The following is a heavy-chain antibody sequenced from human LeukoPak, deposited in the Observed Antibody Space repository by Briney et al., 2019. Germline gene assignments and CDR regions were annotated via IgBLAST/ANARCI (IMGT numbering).Heavy chain of an antibody. CDR1: GFTFSSYA. J-gene: IGHJ4*02. Sequence: PGGSLRLSCAASGFTFSSYAMHWVRQAPGKGLEYVSAISSNGGSTYYANSVEGRFTISRDNSKNTLYLQMGSLRAEDMAVYYCARGDTAMVPQFDYWGQGTLVTVSS. D-gene: IGHD5-18*01. CDR3: ARGDTAMVPQFDY. V-gene: IGHV3-64*01. CDR2: ISSNGGST.